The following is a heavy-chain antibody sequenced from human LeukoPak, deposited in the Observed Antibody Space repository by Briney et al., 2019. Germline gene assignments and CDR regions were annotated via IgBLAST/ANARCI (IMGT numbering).Heavy chain of an antibody. CDR2: IKQDGSEK. Sequence: GGSLRLSCAASGFTFVSYWMSWVRQAPGKGLEWVANIKQDGSEKYYVDSVKGRFVISRDNAENSLYLQMNSLRAEDTAMYYCARVDASLAHYGLDVWGQGTTVIVSS. V-gene: IGHV3-7*04. CDR3: ARVDASLAHYGLDV. D-gene: IGHD2-15*01. J-gene: IGHJ6*02. CDR1: GFTFVSYW.